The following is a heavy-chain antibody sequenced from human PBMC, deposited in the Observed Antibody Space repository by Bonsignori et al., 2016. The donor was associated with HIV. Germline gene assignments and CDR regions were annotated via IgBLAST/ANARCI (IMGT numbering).Heavy chain of an antibody. J-gene: IGHJ4*02. CDR3: ARDPRVFGSGSYLDY. Sequence: WVRQAPGQGLEWMGGIIPILGIANYAQKFQGRVTITADKSTSTAYMELSSLRSEDTAVYYCARDPRVFGSGSYLDYWGQGTLVTVSS. V-gene: IGHV1-69*10. CDR2: IIPILGIA. D-gene: IGHD3-10*01.